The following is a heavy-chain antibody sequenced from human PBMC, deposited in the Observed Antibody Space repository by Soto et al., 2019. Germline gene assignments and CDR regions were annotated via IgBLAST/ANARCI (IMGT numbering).Heavy chain of an antibody. Sequence: QVQLQESGPGLVKPSGTLSLTCVVSGDFISDSNWWTWVRQPPGKGLEWIGEIFHSGTTNYNPSLKSRVTMSVDKSKNQFSLKLTSVTAADTAVYYCTGNSGTYSFDSLGKGTLVTVSS. CDR1: GDFISDSNW. CDR2: IFHSGTT. J-gene: IGHJ4*02. CDR3: TGNSGTYSFDS. D-gene: IGHD1-26*01. V-gene: IGHV4-4*02.